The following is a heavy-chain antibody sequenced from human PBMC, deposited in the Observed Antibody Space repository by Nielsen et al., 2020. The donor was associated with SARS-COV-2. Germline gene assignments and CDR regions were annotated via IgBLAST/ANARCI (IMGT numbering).Heavy chain of an antibody. J-gene: IGHJ4*02. CDR2: IWYDGSNK. CDR3: ARDYVGSANMIDY. CDR1: GFTFSSNG. V-gene: IGHV3-33*01. Sequence: GESLKISCEASGFTFSSNGMHWVRQAPGKGLEWVAVIWYDGSNKYYADSVKGRFTISRDNSKNTLYLQMNSLRAEDTAIYYCARDYVGSANMIDYWGQGTLVTVS. D-gene: IGHD3-10*01.